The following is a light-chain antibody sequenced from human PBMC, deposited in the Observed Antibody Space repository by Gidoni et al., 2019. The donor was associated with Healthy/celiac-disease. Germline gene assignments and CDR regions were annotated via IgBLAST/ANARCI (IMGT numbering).Light chain of an antibody. CDR2: FAS. CDR1: QSIGTS. J-gene: IGKJ2*01. V-gene: IGKV6D-21*02. CDR3: HQSSSLPHT. Sequence: EVVLTPSSSFHSVTPKEKVTITCRASQSIGTSLHWYQQKPDQSPKLLIKFASQSISGVPSRVRGSGSGTDFTLTINSLEAEDAAAYYCHQSSSLPHTFGQGTKLEIK.